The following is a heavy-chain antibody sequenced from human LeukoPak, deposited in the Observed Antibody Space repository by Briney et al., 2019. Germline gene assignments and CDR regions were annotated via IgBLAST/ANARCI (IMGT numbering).Heavy chain of an antibody. CDR1: GFTFSSYW. J-gene: IGHJ6*02. CDR3: ARDFIAGAQYGMDV. D-gene: IGHD1-26*01. Sequence: GGSLSLSCAASGFTFSSYWMHWVRQAPGKGLVWVSRINSDGSSTSYADSVKGRFTISRDNAKDTLYLQMNSLRAEDTAVYYCARDFIAGAQYGMDVWGQGTTVTVSS. CDR2: INSDGSST. V-gene: IGHV3-74*01.